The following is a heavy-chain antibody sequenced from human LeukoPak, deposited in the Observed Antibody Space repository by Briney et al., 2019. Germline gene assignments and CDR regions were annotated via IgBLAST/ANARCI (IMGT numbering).Heavy chain of an antibody. J-gene: IGHJ4*02. CDR1: GYSISSGYY. Sequence: PSETLSLTCTVSGYSISSGYYWSWIRQPPGKGLEWIGYIYYSGSTYYNPSLKSRVTISVDTSKNQFSLKLSSVTAADTAVYYCARDGGSRNYWGQGTLVTVSS. CDR3: ARDGGSRNY. V-gene: IGHV4-30-4*08. D-gene: IGHD3-10*01. CDR2: IYYSGST.